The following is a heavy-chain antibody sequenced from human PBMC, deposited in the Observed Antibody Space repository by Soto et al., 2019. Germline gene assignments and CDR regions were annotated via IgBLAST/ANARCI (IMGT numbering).Heavy chain of an antibody. CDR3: AREGRWLQLLGY. V-gene: IGHV1-69*13. D-gene: IGHD5-12*01. CDR2: IIPIFGTA. Sequence: SVKVSCKASGGTFSSYAISWVRQAPGQGLEWMGGIIPIFGTANYAQKFQGRVTITADESTSTAYMGLSSLRSEDTAVYYCAREGRWLQLLGYWGQGTLVTVSS. J-gene: IGHJ4*02. CDR1: GGTFSSYA.